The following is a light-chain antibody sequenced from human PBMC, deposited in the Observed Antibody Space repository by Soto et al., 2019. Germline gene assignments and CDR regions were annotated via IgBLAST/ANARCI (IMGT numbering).Light chain of an antibody. Sequence: QSVLTQPPSASGTPGQRVNISCSGSGSNIGSNTVNWYQHLPGTAPKVLINTNDQRPSGVPDRFSGSKSGTSASLAISGLQSDDEADYYCATWDDNLNGPVFGGGTKLTVL. CDR2: TND. CDR1: GSNIGSNT. V-gene: IGLV1-44*01. J-gene: IGLJ3*02. CDR3: ATWDDNLNGPV.